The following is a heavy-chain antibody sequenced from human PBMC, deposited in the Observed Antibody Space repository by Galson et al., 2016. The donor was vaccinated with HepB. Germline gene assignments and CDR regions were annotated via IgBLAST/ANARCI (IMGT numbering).Heavy chain of an antibody. J-gene: IGHJ4*02. CDR3: ARDQVDSSGWYLGGDDY. CDR2: IIPIFGTT. D-gene: IGHD6-19*01. Sequence: SVKVSCKASGGTFSSYGFIWVRQAPGQGLEWMGGIIPIFGTTNYAQKFQGRVTVTADESTSTAYMELSSLRSDDTAVYYCARDQVDSSGWYLGGDDYWGQGTLVTVSS. CDR1: GGTFSSYG. V-gene: IGHV1-69*13.